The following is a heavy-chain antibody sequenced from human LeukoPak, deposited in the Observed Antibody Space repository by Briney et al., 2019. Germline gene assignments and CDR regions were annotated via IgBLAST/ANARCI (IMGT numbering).Heavy chain of an antibody. CDR2: FDPEDGET. Sequence: ASVKVSCKVSGYTLTELSMQWVRQAPGKGLEWMGGFDPEDGETIYAQKFQGRVTMTEDTSTDTAYMELSSLRSEDTAVYYCATREDYYDSSASFDYWGQGTLVTVSS. CDR3: ATREDYYDSSASFDY. D-gene: IGHD3-22*01. CDR1: GYTLTELS. J-gene: IGHJ4*02. V-gene: IGHV1-24*01.